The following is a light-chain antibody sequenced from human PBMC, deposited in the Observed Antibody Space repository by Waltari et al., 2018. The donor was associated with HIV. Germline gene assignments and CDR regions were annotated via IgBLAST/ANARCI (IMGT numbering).Light chain of an antibody. J-gene: IGLJ2*01. V-gene: IGLV1-47*01. CDR3: SSWDDSLSGVL. Sequence: QSVLTQPPSASGTPGQRVTISCSGSSYNIGNNFLYWYQQVPGTAPKLLIHTNNQRPSGVPDRFSGSKSGTSASLAISGLRSEDEAYYYCSSWDDSLSGVLFGGGTKLTVL. CDR2: TNN. CDR1: SYNIGNNF.